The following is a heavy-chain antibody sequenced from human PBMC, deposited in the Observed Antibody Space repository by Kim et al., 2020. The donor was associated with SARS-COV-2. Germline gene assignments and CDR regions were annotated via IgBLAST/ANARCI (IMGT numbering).Heavy chain of an antibody. Sequence: GKGFEGMGGFEPEDGETIYAQKFQGRVTMTEDTSTATAYMELSSLRSEDTAVYDCTTGYAVVALSPPEYWGQGTLVTVSS. CDR3: TTGYAVVALSPPEY. V-gene: IGHV1-24*01. J-gene: IGHJ4*02. D-gene: IGHD2-2*01. CDR2: FEPEDGET.